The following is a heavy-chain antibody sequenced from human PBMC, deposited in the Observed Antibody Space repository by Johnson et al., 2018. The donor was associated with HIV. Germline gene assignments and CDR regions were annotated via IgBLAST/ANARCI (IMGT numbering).Heavy chain of an antibody. V-gene: IGHV3-11*04. CDR2: ISSSGSTI. D-gene: IGHD3-16*01. J-gene: IGHJ3*02. CDR1: GLTVSSNY. Sequence: QVQLVESGGGLVQPGGSLRLSCTASGLTVSSNYMSWIRQAPGKGLEWVSYISSSGSTIYYADAVKGRFTISRDNAKNSLYLQMNSLRAEDTAVYYCGRSSSYWGHDAFDIWGQGTMVTVSS. CDR3: GRSSSYWGHDAFDI.